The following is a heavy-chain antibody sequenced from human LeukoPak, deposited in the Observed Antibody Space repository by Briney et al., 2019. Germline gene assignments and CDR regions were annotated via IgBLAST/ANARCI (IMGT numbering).Heavy chain of an antibody. Sequence: ASVNVSCKASGYAFNIYDINGVREATGQGLEGRGRINHDRGNTGCAQKLQGRVTMTRTTSITTGYMEPSSLRFGDTAVYYCAVDLAGGYLDRWGQGTLVTVSS. CDR3: AVDLAGGYLDR. V-gene: IGHV1-8*01. J-gene: IGHJ4*02. D-gene: IGHD2-15*01. CDR2: INHDRGNT. CDR1: GYAFNIYD.